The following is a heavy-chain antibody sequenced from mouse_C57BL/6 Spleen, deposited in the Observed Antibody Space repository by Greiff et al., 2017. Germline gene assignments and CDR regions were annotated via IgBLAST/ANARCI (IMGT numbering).Heavy chain of an antibody. D-gene: IGHD2-5*01. CDR3: ARRDSNSFDY. V-gene: IGHV5-6*02. CDR1: GFTFSSYG. J-gene: IGHJ2*01. CDR2: ISSGGSYT. Sequence: EVKLVESGGDLVKPGGSLKLSCAASGFTFSSYGMSWVRQTPDKRLEWVATISSGGSYTYYPDSVKGPFTISSDNAKNTLYLQMSRLKSKDTAMYYCARRDSNSFDYWGQGTTLTVSS.